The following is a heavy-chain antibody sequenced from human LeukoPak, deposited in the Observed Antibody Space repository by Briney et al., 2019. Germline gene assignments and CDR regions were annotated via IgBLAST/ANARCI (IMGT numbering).Heavy chain of an antibody. V-gene: IGHV1-69-2*01. Sequence: ASVKISCKVSGYTFTDYYMHWVQQAPGKGLEWMGLVDPEDGETIYAEKFQGRVTITADTSTDTAYMELSSLRSEDTAVYYCATGGGRQLERLGVWYYYYMDVWGKGTTVTVSS. CDR2: VDPEDGET. CDR3: ATGGGRQLERLGVWYYYYMDV. CDR1: GYTFTDYY. J-gene: IGHJ6*03. D-gene: IGHD1-1*01.